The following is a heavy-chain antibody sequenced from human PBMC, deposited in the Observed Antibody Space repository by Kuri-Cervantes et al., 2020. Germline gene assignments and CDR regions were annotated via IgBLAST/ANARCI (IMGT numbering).Heavy chain of an antibody. D-gene: IGHD1-7*01. Sequence: GSLRLSFTVSGGSISSYYWSWIRQPPGKGLEWIGYIYYSGSTNNNPSLKSRVTMSLDTSKNQFSLNLSSVTTSDTAIYYCAREGTRTDTHDFDIWGQGTMVTVSS. V-gene: IGHV4-59*01. CDR2: IYYSGST. J-gene: IGHJ3*02. CDR1: GGSISSYY. CDR3: AREGTRTDTHDFDI.